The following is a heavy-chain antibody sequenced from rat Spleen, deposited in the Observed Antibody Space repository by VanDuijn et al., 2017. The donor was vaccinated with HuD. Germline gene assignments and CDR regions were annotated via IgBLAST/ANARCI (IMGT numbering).Heavy chain of an antibody. J-gene: IGHJ3*01. Sequence: EVQLVESGGGLVQPGRSLKLSCAASGFTFNNYGMAWVRQAPTKGLEWVATLSYDGISTYYRDSVRGRFTISSDNAKTTLYLKMDSLRAEDTATYYCTRHDYSGVITNWFAYWGQGTLVTVSS. CDR3: TRHDYSGVITNWFAY. CDR1: GFTFNNYG. V-gene: IGHV5-29*01. CDR2: LSYDGIST. D-gene: IGHD4-3*01.